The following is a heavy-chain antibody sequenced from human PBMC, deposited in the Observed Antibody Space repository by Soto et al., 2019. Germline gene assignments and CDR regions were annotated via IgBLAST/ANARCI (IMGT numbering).Heavy chain of an antibody. V-gene: IGHV3-23*01. CDR3: AKDLGWELLRYDAFDI. Sequence: GGSLRLSCAASGFTFSSYAMSWVRQAPGKGLEWVSAISGSGGSTYYADSVKGRFTISRYNSKNTLYLQMNSLRAEDTAVYYCAKDLGWELLRYDAFDIWGQGTMVTVSS. CDR1: GFTFSSYA. CDR2: ISGSGGST. J-gene: IGHJ3*02. D-gene: IGHD1-26*01.